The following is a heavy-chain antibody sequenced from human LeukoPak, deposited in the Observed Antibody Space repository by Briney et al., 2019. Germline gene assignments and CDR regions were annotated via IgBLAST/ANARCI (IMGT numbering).Heavy chain of an antibody. J-gene: IGHJ6*02. CDR3: ARVLEWLEGYYYYGMDV. CDR2: ITTGDGNT. V-gene: IGHV3-23*01. CDR1: GFTFSSYT. D-gene: IGHD3-3*01. Sequence: GGSLRLSCTASGFTFSSYTMTWVRQAPGKGLKWVSTITTGDGNTYYADSVKGRFTVSRDDSKNTLYLQMNSLRAEDTAVYYCARVLEWLEGYYYYGMDVWGQGTTVTVSS.